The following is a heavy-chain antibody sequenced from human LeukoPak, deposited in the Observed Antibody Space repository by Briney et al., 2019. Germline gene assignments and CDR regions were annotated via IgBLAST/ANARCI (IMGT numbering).Heavy chain of an antibody. V-gene: IGHV1-46*01. CDR1: GYTFTSYY. Sequence: ASVKVSCKASGYTFTSYYMHWVRQPPGQGLEWMGIINPSGGSTNYAHKFQGRVTMTRDTSTSTVYMELSRLRSEDTAVYYCARSAQNGYWGAFDIWGQGTMVTVSS. D-gene: IGHD2-8*02. J-gene: IGHJ3*02. CDR2: INPSGGST. CDR3: ARSAQNGYWGAFDI.